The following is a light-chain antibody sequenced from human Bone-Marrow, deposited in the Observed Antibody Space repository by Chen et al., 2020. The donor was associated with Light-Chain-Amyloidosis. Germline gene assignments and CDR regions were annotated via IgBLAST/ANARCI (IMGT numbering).Light chain of an antibody. CDR3: QTWGTGEV. Sequence: QLVLTQSPSASASLGASVKLTGTLSSGHSSYAIAWHQQQPEKGPRYLMKLNSDGSHSKGDGIPDRFSGSSSGAERYLTISSLQSEDEADYYCQTWGTGEVFGGGTKLTVL. CDR1: SGHSSYA. CDR2: LNSDGSH. J-gene: IGLJ3*02. V-gene: IGLV4-69*01.